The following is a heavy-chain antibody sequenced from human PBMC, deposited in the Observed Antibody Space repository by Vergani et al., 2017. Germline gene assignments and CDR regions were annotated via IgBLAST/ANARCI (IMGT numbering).Heavy chain of an antibody. CDR2: IHYSENT. CDR1: FDSIRNLY. Sequence: QVQLHESCPGLVTSSETLSLTCSVSFDSIRNLYCNWIRQPPGKGLEWIGSIHYSENTNYNPSLKTRVTISVDTSKNQFSLTLTSVTAADTAVYYCASDTHSGQRADRWGQGILVTVTS. J-gene: IGHJ5*02. V-gene: IGHV4-59*11. D-gene: IGHD6-19*01. CDR3: ASDTHSGQRADR.